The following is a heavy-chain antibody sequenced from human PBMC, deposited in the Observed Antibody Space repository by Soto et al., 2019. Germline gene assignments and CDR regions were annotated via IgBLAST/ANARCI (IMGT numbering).Heavy chain of an antibody. CDR2: IYYSGST. CDR1: GGSISSGGYY. CDR3: ARVLITFGGVLDAFDI. D-gene: IGHD3-16*01. Sequence: QVQLQESGPGLVKPSQTLSLTCTVSGGSISSGGYYWSWIRQHPGKGLEWIGYIYYSGSTYYNPSLKSRVTISVDTSKNQFSLKLSSVTAADTAVYYCARVLITFGGVLDAFDIWGQGTMVTVSS. J-gene: IGHJ3*02. V-gene: IGHV4-31*03.